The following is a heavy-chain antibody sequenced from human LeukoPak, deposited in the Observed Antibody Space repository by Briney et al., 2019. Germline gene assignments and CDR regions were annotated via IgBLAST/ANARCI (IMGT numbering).Heavy chain of an antibody. CDR2: ISSSGSTI. CDR3: AFPFYSSGWYYFDY. J-gene: IGHJ4*02. CDR1: GFTFSSYE. V-gene: IGHV3-48*03. D-gene: IGHD6-19*01. Sequence: GGCLRLSCAASGFTFSSYEMNWVRQAPGKGLEWVSYISSSGSTIYYADSVKGRFTISRDNAKNSLYLQMNSLRAEDTAVYYCAFPFYSSGWYYFDYWGQGTLVTVSS.